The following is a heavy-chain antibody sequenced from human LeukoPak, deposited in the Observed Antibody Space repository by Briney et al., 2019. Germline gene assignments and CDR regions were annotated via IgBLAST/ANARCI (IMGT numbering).Heavy chain of an antibody. CDR1: GFTFSSYS. J-gene: IGHJ4*02. D-gene: IGHD6-6*01. CDR3: ARVAERAARYSFDY. V-gene: IGHV3-21*01. Sequence: GGSLRPSCAASGFTFSSYSMNWVRQAPGKGLEWVSSISSSSSYIYYADSVKGRFTISRDNAKNSLYLQMNSLRAEDTAVYYCARVAERAARYSFDYWGQGTLVTVSS. CDR2: ISSSSSYI.